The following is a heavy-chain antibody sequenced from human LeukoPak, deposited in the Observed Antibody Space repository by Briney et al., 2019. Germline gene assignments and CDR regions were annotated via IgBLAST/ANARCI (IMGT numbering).Heavy chain of an antibody. J-gene: IGHJ2*01. Sequence: SETLSLTCAVYRGSFSGYYWSWIRQPPGKGLEWMGEIDHSGTTNYNPSLKSRVTISVDTSKNQFSLKLSSVTAADTAVYYCARHDWYFDLWGRGTLVTVSS. CDR2: IDHSGTT. CDR1: RGSFSGYY. CDR3: ARHDWYFDL. V-gene: IGHV4-34*01.